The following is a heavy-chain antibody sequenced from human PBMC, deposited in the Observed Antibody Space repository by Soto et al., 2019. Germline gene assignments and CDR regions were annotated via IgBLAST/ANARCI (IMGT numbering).Heavy chain of an antibody. CDR2: ISASGGST. CDR3: AKDHYITMVRGAYGMDV. V-gene: IGHV3-23*01. J-gene: IGHJ6*02. D-gene: IGHD3-10*01. Sequence: EVQLLESGGGSVQPGGSLRLSCAASGFTFSSYAMTWVRQAPGKGLEWVSPISASGGSTYYADSVKGRFTISRDNAKNTLFLQMNSLRVEDTAVYYCAKDHYITMVRGAYGMDVWGQGTTVTVSS. CDR1: GFTFSSYA.